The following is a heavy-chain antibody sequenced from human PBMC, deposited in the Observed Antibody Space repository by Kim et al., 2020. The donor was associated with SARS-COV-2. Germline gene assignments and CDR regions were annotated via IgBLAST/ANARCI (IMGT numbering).Heavy chain of an antibody. CDR3: VKVAMEIAIHNSAMDG. Sequence: GGSLRLSCAASGFSFVHYTMHWVRQAPGKGLEWVAGISWNSGRIMYADSVEGRFTISRDNAKNSLSPQINSLRAEDTDLYYCVKVAMEIAIHNSAMDGWGEETTVTVSS. V-gene: IGHV3-9*01. D-gene: IGHD6-13*01. CDR1: GFSFVHYT. CDR2: ISWNSGRI. J-gene: IGHJ6*04.